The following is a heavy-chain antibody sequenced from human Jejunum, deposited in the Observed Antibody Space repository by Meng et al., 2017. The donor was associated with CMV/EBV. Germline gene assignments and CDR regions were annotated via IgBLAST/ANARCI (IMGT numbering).Heavy chain of an antibody. CDR1: DESFSDYS. CDR3: ARRLGWTGSYSALGY. J-gene: IGHJ4*02. CDR2: INDSGSA. V-gene: IGHV4-34*02. Sequence: QVQLQQWGAGLLKPSETLSLTCAVYDESFSDYSWNWIRQPPGKGLEWIAEINDSGSADYNPSLKSRVTVSIDTSKRHFSLNLKSVTAADTAVYYCARRLGWTGSYSALGYWGQGILVTVSS. D-gene: IGHD1-26*01.